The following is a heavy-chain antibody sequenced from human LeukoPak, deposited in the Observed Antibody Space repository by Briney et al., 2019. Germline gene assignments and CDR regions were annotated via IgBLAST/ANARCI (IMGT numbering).Heavy chain of an antibody. V-gene: IGHV4-59*08. D-gene: IGHD3-3*01. Sequence: SETPSLTCTVSGGSISSYYWSWIRQPPGKGLEWIGYIYYSGSTNYNPSLKSRVTISVDTSKNQFSLKLSSVTAADTAVYYCARHQYYDFWSGYYTLFDYWGQGTLVTVSS. J-gene: IGHJ4*02. CDR1: GGSISSYY. CDR2: IYYSGST. CDR3: ARHQYYDFWSGYYTLFDY.